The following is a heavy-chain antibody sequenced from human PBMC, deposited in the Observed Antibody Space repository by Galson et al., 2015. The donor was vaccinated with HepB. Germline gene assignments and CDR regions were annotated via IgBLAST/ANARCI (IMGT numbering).Heavy chain of an antibody. D-gene: IGHD4-17*01. V-gene: IGHV3-30*04. CDR2: ISYDGRHK. CDR1: GFTFSSYD. J-gene: IGHJ4*02. CDR3: ASFYDYGDYGALFDH. Sequence: SLRLSCAASGFTFSSYDMHWVRQAPGKGLEWVAVISYDGRHKYYEDSVKGRFTISRDNSKNTLYMQMNSLRSEYTAVYYCASFYDYGDYGALFDHWGQGTMVTVSS.